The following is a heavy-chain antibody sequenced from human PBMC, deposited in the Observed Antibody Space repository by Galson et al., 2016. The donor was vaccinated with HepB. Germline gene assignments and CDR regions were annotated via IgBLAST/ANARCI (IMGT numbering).Heavy chain of an antibody. CDR1: GGTFSSYA. D-gene: IGHD6-13*01. CDR2: IINLYGTA. CDR3: AREFPGSARGTHDAFDI. V-gene: IGHV1-69*13. Sequence: SVKVSCKASGGTFSSYAISWVRQAPGQGLEWVGVIINLYGTANYALKFQGRVKITADDSTSTAYMELSSLRSEDTAVYYCAREFPGSARGTHDAFDIWGQGTMATVSS. J-gene: IGHJ3*02.